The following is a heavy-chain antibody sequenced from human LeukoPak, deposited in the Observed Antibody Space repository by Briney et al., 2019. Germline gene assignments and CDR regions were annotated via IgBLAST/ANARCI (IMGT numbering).Heavy chain of an antibody. CDR1: GFTFSSYW. D-gene: IGHD4-11*01. CDR3: AREDHSNYNY. J-gene: IGHJ4*02. Sequence: PGGSLRLSCTVSGFTFSSYWMSWVRQAPGKGLEWVANIKQDGGERFYVDSVKGRFTISRDNAKNSLYLQMNSLRVEDTAVYYCAREDHSNYNYWGQETLVTVSS. CDR2: IKQDGGER. V-gene: IGHV3-7*01.